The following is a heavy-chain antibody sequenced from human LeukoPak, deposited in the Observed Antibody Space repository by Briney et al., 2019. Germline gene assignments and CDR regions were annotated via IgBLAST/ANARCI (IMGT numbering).Heavy chain of an antibody. D-gene: IGHD5-18*01. CDR2: INHSGST. Sequence: SETLSLTCAVYGGSFSGYYWSWIRQPPGKGLEWIGEINHSGSTNYNPSLKSRVTISVDTSKNQFSLKLSSVTAADTAVYYCASTPSGVGYSYGLDYWGQGTLVTVSS. V-gene: IGHV4-34*01. J-gene: IGHJ4*02. CDR3: ASTPSGVGYSYGLDY. CDR1: GGSFSGYY.